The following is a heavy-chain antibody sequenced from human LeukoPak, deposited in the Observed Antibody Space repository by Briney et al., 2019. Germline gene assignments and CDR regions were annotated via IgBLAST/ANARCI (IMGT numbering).Heavy chain of an antibody. J-gene: IGHJ4*02. Sequence: PSETLSLTCSVSGASITSSSYSWGWIRQPPGKGLEWIGSFYYSGSTYYNSSLKSRITISADTSKNQFSLKLSSVTAADTAVYYCARDVVAAAGTWDYWGQGTLVTVSS. CDR3: ARDVVAAAGTWDY. CDR1: GASITSSSYS. D-gene: IGHD6-13*01. V-gene: IGHV4-39*07. CDR2: FYYSGST.